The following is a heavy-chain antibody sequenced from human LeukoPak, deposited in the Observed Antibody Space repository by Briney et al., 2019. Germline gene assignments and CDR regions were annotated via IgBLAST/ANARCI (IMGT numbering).Heavy chain of an antibody. CDR2: INPSGGST. CDR1: GYTFTSYY. CDR3: ARASGVLRYFDWIRPAEYFQH. V-gene: IGHV1-46*01. Sequence: ASVKVSCKASGYTFTSYYMHWVRQAPGQGLDWMGIINPSGGSTSYAQKFQGRVTMTRDTSTSTVYMELSSLRSEDTAVYYCARASGVLRYFDWIRPAEYFQHWGQGTLVTVSS. J-gene: IGHJ1*01. D-gene: IGHD3-9*01.